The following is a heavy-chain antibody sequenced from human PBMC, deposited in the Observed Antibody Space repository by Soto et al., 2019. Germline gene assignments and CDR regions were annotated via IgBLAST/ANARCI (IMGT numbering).Heavy chain of an antibody. V-gene: IGHV3-15*07. J-gene: IGHJ6*02. D-gene: IGHD4-17*01. Sequence: GGAQRLSGAPSGFTLSNARMNWDRQAPGKGLEWVGRIKSKTDGGTTDYAAPVKGRFTISRDDSKNTLYLQMNSLKTEDTAMYYCTTALTTVTIDYYYYGMDVWGQGTTVTVSS. CDR3: TTALTTVTIDYYYYGMDV. CDR2: IKSKTDGGTT. CDR1: GFTLSNAR.